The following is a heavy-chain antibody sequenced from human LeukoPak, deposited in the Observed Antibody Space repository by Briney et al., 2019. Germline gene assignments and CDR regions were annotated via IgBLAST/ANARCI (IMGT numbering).Heavy chain of an antibody. Sequence: SETLSLTCAVYGGSFSGYYWNWIRQPPGKGLEWIGEINHSGSINYNSSLKSRVTISVDTSKNQFSLKLSSVTAADTAMYYCVRDSGYSKEWGQGTLVTVSS. CDR2: INHSGSI. D-gene: IGHD5-12*01. J-gene: IGHJ4*02. CDR3: VRDSGYSKE. CDR1: GGSFSGYY. V-gene: IGHV4-34*01.